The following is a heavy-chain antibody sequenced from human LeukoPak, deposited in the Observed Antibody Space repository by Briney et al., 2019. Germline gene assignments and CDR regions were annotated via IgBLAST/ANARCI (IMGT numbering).Heavy chain of an antibody. J-gene: IGHJ4*02. CDR3: AKGASSSSAPLSGSHLFDN. CDR2: ISGSGGST. V-gene: IGHV3-23*01. CDR1: GFTFSSYA. Sequence: PGGSLRLSCAASGFTFSSYAMSWVRQAPGTALEWVSAISGSGGSTYYADSVKGRFTISRNNSKNTLYLQMNSLTAEDTAVYYCAKGASSSSAPLSGSHLFDNWGQGTLVTVSS. D-gene: IGHD1-26*01.